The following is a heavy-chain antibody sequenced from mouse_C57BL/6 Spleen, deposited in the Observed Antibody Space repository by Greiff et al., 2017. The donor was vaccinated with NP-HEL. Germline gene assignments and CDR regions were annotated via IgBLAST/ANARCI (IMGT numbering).Heavy chain of an antibody. D-gene: IGHD2-4*01. V-gene: IGHV5-9*01. CDR2: ISGGGGNT. CDR3: ARHYDYDEGLFDY. Sequence: EVKLMESGGGLVKPGGSLKLSCAASGFTFSSYTMSWVRQTPEKRLEWVATISGGGGNTYYPDSVKGRFTISRDNAKNTLYLQMSSLRSEDTALYYCARHYDYDEGLFDYWGQGTTLTVSS. J-gene: IGHJ2*01. CDR1: GFTFSSYT.